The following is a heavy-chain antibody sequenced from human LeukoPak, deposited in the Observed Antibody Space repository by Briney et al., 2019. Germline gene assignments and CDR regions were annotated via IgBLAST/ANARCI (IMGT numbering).Heavy chain of an antibody. V-gene: IGHV3-23*01. D-gene: IGHD3-10*01. J-gene: IGHJ4*02. CDR2: VSGSGSNT. CDR1: GFTFSGYA. Sequence: GGSLRLSCAASGFTFSGYAMSWVRQAPGKGLEWVSVVSGSGSNTYYADSVKGRFTISRDNSKNMLYLQMNSLRGEDTAVYYCAKMSVSAQYYFDYWGQGTLVTVSS. CDR3: AKMSVSAQYYFDY.